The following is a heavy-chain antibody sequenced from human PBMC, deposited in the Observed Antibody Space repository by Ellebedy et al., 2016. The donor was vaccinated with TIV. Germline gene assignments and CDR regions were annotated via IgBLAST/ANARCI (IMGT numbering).Heavy chain of an antibody. CDR1: GFTFSNAW. Sequence: GESLKISXAASGFTFSNAWMNWVRQAPGKGLEWVASVSDSGVATNYADSVRGRFTISRDDSKSTLFLQLNSLRAEDTAVYFCAKDYSQSGICARNDCYVGENWGQGTLVTVSS. CDR3: AKDYSQSGICARNDCYVGEN. V-gene: IGHV3-23*01. CDR2: VSDSGVAT. J-gene: IGHJ4*02. D-gene: IGHD2-21*02.